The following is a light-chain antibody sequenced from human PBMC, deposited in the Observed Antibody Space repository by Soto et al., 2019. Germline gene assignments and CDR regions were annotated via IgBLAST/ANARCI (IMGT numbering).Light chain of an antibody. J-gene: IGKJ4*01. V-gene: IGKV1-5*01. CDR1: QSISSW. Sequence: DIQMTQSPSTLSASVGDRVTITCRASQSISSWLAWYQQKIGRAPRLLIYDASSLESDVPSRFSGSGYRTEFTLTISRLQPDDFAVYYCQQYNTYSSLTFGGGTKVEIK. CDR3: QQYNTYSSLT. CDR2: DAS.